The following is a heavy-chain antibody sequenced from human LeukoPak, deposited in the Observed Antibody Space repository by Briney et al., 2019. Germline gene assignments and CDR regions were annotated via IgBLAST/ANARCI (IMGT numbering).Heavy chain of an antibody. V-gene: IGHV4-61*05. Sequence: SETLSLTCTVSSGSISTSNYYWDWVRQPPGKALEWIGNIFYSGSTNYNPSLKSRVAISVDTSKNQFSLKLSSVTAADTAVYYCARYPHGSGSYPYYFDYWGQGTLVTVSS. CDR3: ARYPHGSGSYPYYFDY. J-gene: IGHJ4*02. CDR1: SGSISTSNYY. D-gene: IGHD3-10*01. CDR2: IFYSGST.